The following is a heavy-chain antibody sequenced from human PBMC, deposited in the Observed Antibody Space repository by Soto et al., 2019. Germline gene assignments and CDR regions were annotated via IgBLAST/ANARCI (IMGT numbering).Heavy chain of an antibody. V-gene: IGHV3-23*01. CDR2: ISDDGTRT. J-gene: IGHJ4*02. Sequence: EVQLFESGGGLVQPGGSLRLSCAASGFTFKTFETSGVRQAPGRGLEWVSFISDDGTRTYYADAVKGRFTISRDNSKYTLYLQMNSLRVEDTAVYACVKGGWLDFWGQGTLVTVSS. D-gene: IGHD6-19*01. CDR1: GFTFKTFE. CDR3: VKGGWLDF.